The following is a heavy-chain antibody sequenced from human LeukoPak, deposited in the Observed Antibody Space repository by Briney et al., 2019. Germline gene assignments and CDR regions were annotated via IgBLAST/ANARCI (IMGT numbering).Heavy chain of an antibody. CDR3: ARDSSGYYGLFDP. D-gene: IGHD3-22*01. J-gene: IGHJ5*02. CDR1: GGSISSDD. V-gene: IGHV4-4*07. CDR2: IYSSGNT. Sequence: SETLSLTCTVSGGSISSDDWSWIRQSAGKGLEWIGRIYSSGNTNHNPSLKSRVTMSVDTPKNQFSLRLSSVTAADTAVYYCARDSSGYYGLFDPWGQGTLVTVS.